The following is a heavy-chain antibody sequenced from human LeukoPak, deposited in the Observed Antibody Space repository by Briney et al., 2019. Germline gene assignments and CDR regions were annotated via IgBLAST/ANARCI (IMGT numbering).Heavy chain of an antibody. J-gene: IGHJ4*02. CDR1: GFTSSTYG. Sequence: PGGSLRLSCAASGFTSSTYGMSWVRQAPGKGLEWVSSISSSGSSTFHADSVKGRFTISRDNSNNTVCLQMNSLRAEDTAVYYCARGAVSFDYWGQGILVTVSS. CDR3: ARGAVSFDY. CDR2: ISSSGSST. V-gene: IGHV3-23*01.